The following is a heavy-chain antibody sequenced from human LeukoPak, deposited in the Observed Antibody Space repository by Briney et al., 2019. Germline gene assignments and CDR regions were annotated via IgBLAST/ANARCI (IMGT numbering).Heavy chain of an antibody. D-gene: IGHD6-13*01. CDR1: GFTFSSYA. CDR2: ISYDGSNK. CDR3: ARDRRYSRSIELYYYYYGMDV. J-gene: IGHJ6*02. V-gene: IGHV3-30*04. Sequence: PGRSLRLSCAASGFTFSSYAMHWVRQAPGKGLEWVAVISYDGSNKYYADPVKGRFTISRDNSKNTLYLQMNSLRAEDTAVYYCARDRRYSRSIELYYYYYGMDVWGQGTTVTVSS.